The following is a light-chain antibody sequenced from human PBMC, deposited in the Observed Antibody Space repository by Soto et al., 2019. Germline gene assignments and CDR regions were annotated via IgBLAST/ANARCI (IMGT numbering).Light chain of an antibody. CDR3: QQYYSYPQST. J-gene: IGKJ1*01. V-gene: IGKV1-8*01. CDR2: AAS. Sequence: AIRMTQSPSSFSASTGDRVTITCRASQGISSYLAWYQQKPGKAPKLLIYAASTLQSGVPSRFRGSGSGTDFTLTISCLQSEDFATYYCQQYYSYPQSTFGQGNKVEIK. CDR1: QGISSY.